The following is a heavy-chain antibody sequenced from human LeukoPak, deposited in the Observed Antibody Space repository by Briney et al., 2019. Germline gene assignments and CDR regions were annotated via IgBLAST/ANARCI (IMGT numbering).Heavy chain of an antibody. V-gene: IGHV4-39*01. J-gene: IGHJ4*02. D-gene: IGHD3-22*01. Sequence: SETLSLTCTASGGSISSSSYYWGWIRQPPGKGLEWIGSIYYSGSTYYNPSLKSRVTISVDTSKNQFSLKLSSVTAADTAVYYCARNNYYDSSGYLYWGQGTLVTVSS. CDR3: ARNNYYDSSGYLY. CDR1: GGSISSSSYY. CDR2: IYYSGST.